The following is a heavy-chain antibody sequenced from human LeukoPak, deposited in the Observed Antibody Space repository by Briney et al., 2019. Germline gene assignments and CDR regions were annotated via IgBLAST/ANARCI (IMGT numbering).Heavy chain of an antibody. Sequence: ASVKVSCKASEYTFTAYYIHWVRPAPGQGLEWMGWIYPNNGRTNYAQKLQGRVTMTRDTSISTAYMDLSGLTSDDTAVYYCARDRCGYALGCRGRDYWGQGTQVTVS. D-gene: IGHD5-18*01. CDR3: ARDRCGYALGCRGRDY. J-gene: IGHJ4*02. CDR2: IYPNNGRT. CDR1: EYTFTAYY. V-gene: IGHV1-2*02.